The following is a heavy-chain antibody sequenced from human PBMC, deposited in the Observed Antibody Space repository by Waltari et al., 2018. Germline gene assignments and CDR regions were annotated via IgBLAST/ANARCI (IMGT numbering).Heavy chain of an antibody. Sequence: EVPLVESGGGLIQPGGSLRLSCAAPGFSVSNNYINRVRQAPGRGLEWVSIIYTGGNIYYADSVKGRFTISRDNSKNTVYLQMDSLRAEDTAVYYCAKDDYLSIWGQGTLVTVSS. V-gene: IGHV3-53*01. CDR1: GFSVSNNY. CDR2: IYTGGNI. D-gene: IGHD4-17*01. CDR3: AKDDYLSI. J-gene: IGHJ4*02.